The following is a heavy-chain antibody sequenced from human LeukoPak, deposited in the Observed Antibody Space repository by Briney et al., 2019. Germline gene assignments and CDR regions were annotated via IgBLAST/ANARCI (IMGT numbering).Heavy chain of an antibody. J-gene: IGHJ6*03. CDR1: GGSFSGYY. Sequence: SETLSLTCGVYGGSFSGYYWSWIRQPPGKGLEWIGEINHSGSTNYNPSLKSRVTISVDTSKNQFSLKLSSVAAADTAVYYCARVRTTVTTYYYYMDVWGKGTTVTIPS. D-gene: IGHD4-17*01. V-gene: IGHV4-34*01. CDR2: INHSGST. CDR3: ARVRTTVTTYYYYMDV.